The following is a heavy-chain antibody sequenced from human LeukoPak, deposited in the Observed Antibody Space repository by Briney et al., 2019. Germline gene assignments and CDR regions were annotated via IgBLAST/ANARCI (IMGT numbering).Heavy chain of an antibody. J-gene: IGHJ2*01. CDR2: IYSGATT. CDR1: GFTVSSNY. V-gene: IGHV3-53*01. Sequence: PGGSLRLSCAASGFTVSSNYMNWVRQAPGKGLEWVSIIYSGATTYYADSVEGRFTISRDNSKNTLYLQMNSLRAEDTAVYYRARRHLVTGDFAYFDLWGRGTLVTVSS. CDR3: ARRHLVTGDFAYFDL. D-gene: IGHD7-27*01.